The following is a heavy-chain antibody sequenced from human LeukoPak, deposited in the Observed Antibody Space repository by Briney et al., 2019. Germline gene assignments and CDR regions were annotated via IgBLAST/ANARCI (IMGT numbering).Heavy chain of an antibody. CDR3: ARTYSRFYYFYMDI. CDR1: GGSISGYY. Sequence: PSETLSLTCTVSGGSISGYYWSWIRQPPGKGLEWIGEINHSGSTNYNPSLKSRVTISVDTSKNQISLKLSSVTAADTAVYYCARTYSRFYYFYMDIWGKGTSVTISS. V-gene: IGHV4-34*01. J-gene: IGHJ6*03. D-gene: IGHD6-13*01. CDR2: INHSGST.